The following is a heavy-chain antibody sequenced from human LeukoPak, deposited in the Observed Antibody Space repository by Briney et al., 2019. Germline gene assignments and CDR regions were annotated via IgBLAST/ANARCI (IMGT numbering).Heavy chain of an antibody. D-gene: IGHD3-22*01. CDR1: GFTFSSYG. V-gene: IGHV3-23*01. CDR2: ISGSGGST. CDR3: AKDGPLHYDSSGYYLTWDV. Sequence: GGTLRPSCAASGFTFSSYGMSWVRQAPGKGLEWVSAISGSGGSTYYADSVKGRFTISRDNSKNTLYLQMNSLRAEDTAVYYCAKDGPLHYDSSGYYLTWDVWGKGTTVTISS. J-gene: IGHJ6*04.